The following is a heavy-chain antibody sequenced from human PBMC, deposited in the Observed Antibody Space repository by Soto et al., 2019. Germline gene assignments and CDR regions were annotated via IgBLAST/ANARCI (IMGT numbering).Heavy chain of an antibody. V-gene: IGHV3-48*01. Sequence: LRLSCAASGFAFSTYSMNWVRQAPGKGLEWVSYISFSSTTIFYADSVSGRFTISRDNAKNSLYLQMNSLRAEDTAVYYCARVLGDYLLIDYWGQGTLVTVSS. CDR1: GFAFSTYS. J-gene: IGHJ4*02. CDR2: ISFSSTTI. CDR3: ARVLGDYLLIDY. D-gene: IGHD4-17*01.